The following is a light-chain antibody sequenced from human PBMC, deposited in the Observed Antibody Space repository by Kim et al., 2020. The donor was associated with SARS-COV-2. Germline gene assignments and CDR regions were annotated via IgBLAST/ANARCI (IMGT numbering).Light chain of an antibody. J-gene: IGLJ3*02. CDR2: RHSDGSH. CDR1: SGHSTYT. CDR3: QTWGAGIHWV. Sequence: VELTCTLSSGHSTYTIAGHQQHPGKGPRFLMKRHSDGSHSKGDGIPDRFSGSSSGAERYLTISSLQSEDEADYYCQTWGAGIHWVFGGGTQLTVL. V-gene: IGLV4-69*01.